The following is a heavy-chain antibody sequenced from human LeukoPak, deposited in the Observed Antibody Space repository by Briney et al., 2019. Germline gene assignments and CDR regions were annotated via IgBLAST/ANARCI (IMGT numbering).Heavy chain of an antibody. CDR1: GFTVSSNY. Sequence: GGSLRLSCAASGFTVSSNYMSWVRQAPGKGLEWVSVIYSGGSTYYADSVKGRFTISRDNSKNTLYLQMNSLRAEDTAVYYCARDGSNVWWTPFDYWGQGTLVTVSS. V-gene: IGHV3-53*01. CDR2: IYSGGST. J-gene: IGHJ4*02. CDR3: ARDGSNVWWTPFDY. D-gene: IGHD4/OR15-4a*01.